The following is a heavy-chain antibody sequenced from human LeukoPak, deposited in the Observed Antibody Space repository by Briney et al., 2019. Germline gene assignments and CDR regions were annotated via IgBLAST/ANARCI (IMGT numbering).Heavy chain of an antibody. Sequence: PGGSLTLSCAAYAFTISCFARGWARHAPGGGLGWVSRIGSGYKTHSSKPVKGRFPNSKANSHSPGIRQSNSLRAESPALYFVGKSVHYYVALDVWGQGTGVTVSS. D-gene: IGHD3-10*02. CDR1: AFTISCFA. V-gene: IGHV3-23*01. CDR2: IGSGYKT. CDR3: GKSVHYYVALDV. J-gene: IGHJ6*02.